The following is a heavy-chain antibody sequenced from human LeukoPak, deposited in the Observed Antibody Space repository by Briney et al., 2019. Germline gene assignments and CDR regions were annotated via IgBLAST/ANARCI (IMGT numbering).Heavy chain of an antibody. CDR1: GGTFSSYA. J-gene: IGHJ5*02. D-gene: IGHD3-9*01. V-gene: IGHV1-69*05. CDR3: ARGRYSGLVISPPPPS. CDR2: IIPIFGTA. Sequence: GASVKVSCKASGGTFSSYAISWVRQAPGQGLEWMGGIIPIFGTANYAQKFQGRVTMTRNTSISTAYMELSSLRSEDTAVYYCARGRYSGLVISPPPPSWGQGTLVTVSS.